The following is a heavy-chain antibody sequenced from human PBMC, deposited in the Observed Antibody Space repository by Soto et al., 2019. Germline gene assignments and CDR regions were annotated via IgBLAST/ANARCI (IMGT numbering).Heavy chain of an antibody. Sequence: ASVKVSCKASGGTFSSYAISWVRQAPGQGLEWMGGIIPIFGTANYAQKFQGRVTITADESTSTAYMELSSLRSEDTAVYYCVRDTVLGYCSGGSCWVGPYYYYGMDVWGQGTTVTVSS. CDR1: GGTFSSYA. D-gene: IGHD2-15*01. CDR2: IIPIFGTA. CDR3: VRDTVLGYCSGGSCWVGPYYYYGMDV. J-gene: IGHJ6*02. V-gene: IGHV1-69*13.